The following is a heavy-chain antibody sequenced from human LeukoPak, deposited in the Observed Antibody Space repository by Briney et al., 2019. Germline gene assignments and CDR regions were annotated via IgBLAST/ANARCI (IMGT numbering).Heavy chain of an antibody. CDR3: ARGISLEVGARGPYYYYYYMDV. CDR2: INHSGST. CDR1: GGSFSGYY. J-gene: IGHJ6*03. V-gene: IGHV4-34*01. Sequence: SETLSLTCAVYGGSFSGYYWSWIRQPPGKGLEWIGEINHSGSTNYNPSLKSRVTISVDTSKNQFSLKLSSVTAADTAVYYCARGISLEVGARGPYYYYYYMDVWGKGTTVTVSS. D-gene: IGHD1-26*01.